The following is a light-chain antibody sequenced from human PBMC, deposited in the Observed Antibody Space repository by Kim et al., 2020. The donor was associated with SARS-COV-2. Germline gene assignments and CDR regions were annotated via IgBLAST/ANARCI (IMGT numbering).Light chain of an antibody. Sequence: SYELTQPLSVSVAPGRTARISCEGNNIESKCVNWCQQTPGQAPVLVIYYDRDRPSGIPERFSGSNSGNTATLTISRVEAGDEADYYCHVWDCTRVQWVFG. V-gene: IGLV3-21*04. CDR2: YDR. CDR3: HVWDCTRVQWV. J-gene: IGLJ3*02. CDR1: NIESKC.